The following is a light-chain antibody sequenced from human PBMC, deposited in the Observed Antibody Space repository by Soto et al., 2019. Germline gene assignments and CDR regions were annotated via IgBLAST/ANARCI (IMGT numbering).Light chain of an antibody. V-gene: IGKV1-27*01. Sequence: DIQMTQSPSSLSASVGDRVTSTCRASQDISNYLAWYQQKPGKVPELLIYAASTLQTGVQSRFSGSGSGTVFTLTINNLQPEDVATYYCQKYNSAPNTFGRGTRLEIK. CDR2: AAS. J-gene: IGKJ2*01. CDR1: QDISNY. CDR3: QKYNSAPNT.